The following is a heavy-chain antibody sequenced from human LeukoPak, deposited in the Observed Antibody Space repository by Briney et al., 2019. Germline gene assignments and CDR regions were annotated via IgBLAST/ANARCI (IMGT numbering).Heavy chain of an antibody. CDR1: GYTFTNYG. CDR3: ARVRDSGGSRTRYYYYYYMDV. V-gene: IGHV1-18*01. Sequence: ASVKVFCKASGYTFTNYGINWLRQAPGHGLEWMGWISAYNRNTNYAQRLQGRVTMTTDTSTSTAYMELRSLRSDDTAVYYCARVRDSGGSRTRYYYYYYMDVWGKGTTVTVSS. CDR2: ISAYNRNT. J-gene: IGHJ6*03. D-gene: IGHD2-15*01.